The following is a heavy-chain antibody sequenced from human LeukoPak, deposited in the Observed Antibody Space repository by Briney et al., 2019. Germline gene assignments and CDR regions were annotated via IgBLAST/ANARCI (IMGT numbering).Heavy chain of an antibody. CDR3: AKDWGQVPASISGH. CDR2: ISSSSSNI. J-gene: IGHJ1*01. V-gene: IGHV3-48*01. D-gene: IGHD2-2*01. Sequence: GGSLTLSCAASGFTFSSYSMNWVRQAPGKGLEGVSYISSSSSNIYYADSVRGRFTISRDTSRNTLFLQMNSLRTEDTAVYYCAKDWGQVPASISGHWGQGTLVTVSS. CDR1: GFTFSSYS.